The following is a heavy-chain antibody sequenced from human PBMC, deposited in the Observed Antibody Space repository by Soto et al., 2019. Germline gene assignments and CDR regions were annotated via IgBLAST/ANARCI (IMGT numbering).Heavy chain of an antibody. J-gene: IGHJ4*02. CDR3: STGGRQWLVTSDFNY. CDR2: VSHDGRNT. V-gene: IGHV3-30*03. D-gene: IGHD6-19*01. Sequence: VQLVESGGGVVQPGRSLRLSCAASGFTFSDYAMHWVRQAPGKGLEWVAVVSHDGRNTHYADSVKGRFTISRDSSKNTVSLEMTGLRAEDTAGYYCSTGGRQWLVTSDFNYWGQGALVNVSS. CDR1: GFTFSDYA.